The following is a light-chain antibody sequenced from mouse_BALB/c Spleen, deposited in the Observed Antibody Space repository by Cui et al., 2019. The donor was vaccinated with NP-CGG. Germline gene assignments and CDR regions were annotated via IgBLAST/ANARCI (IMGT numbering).Light chain of an antibody. V-gene: IGLV2*02. J-gene: IGLJ1*01. Sequence: QAVVTQESALTTSPGGTVILTYRSSTGAVTTSNYANWVQEKPDHLFTGLMDGTSNRSPGCPVISSGSLIGDRAAHTSAGAQAEDDAMYCCILWYRTRWVFGGGTKLTVL. CDR1: TGAVTTSNY. CDR3: ILWYRTRWV. CDR2: GTS.